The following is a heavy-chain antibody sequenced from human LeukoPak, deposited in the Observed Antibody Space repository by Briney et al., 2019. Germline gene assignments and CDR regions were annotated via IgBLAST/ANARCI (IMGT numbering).Heavy chain of an antibody. CDR3: ARDLWDH. CDR2: ITSAGNVI. V-gene: IGHV3-21*01. CDR1: GFIFSTYT. Sequence: PGGSLRLSCADSGFIFSTYTMIWVGQAPGKGLEWGSSITSAGNVIYYADSLRGRFTLSREKAKKTRYLKMNRLRAEDTAMYYCARDLWDHWGQGTLVTVSS. J-gene: IGHJ4*02.